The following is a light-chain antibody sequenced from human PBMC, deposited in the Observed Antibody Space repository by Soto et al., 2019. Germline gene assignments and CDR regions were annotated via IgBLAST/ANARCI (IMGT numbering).Light chain of an antibody. CDR3: QHYGSPYWK. J-gene: IGKJ1*01. CDR2: AAS. Sequence: EIVLTQSAGTLSLSPGERATLSFRASHSVTSNYVAWYQQKPCQDPRILIFAASSRAAGMPDKFSGSGSGTDFTLTISRLEPDDFGVYYCQHYGSPYWKFGQGTKVDI. CDR1: HSVTSNY. V-gene: IGKV3-20*01.